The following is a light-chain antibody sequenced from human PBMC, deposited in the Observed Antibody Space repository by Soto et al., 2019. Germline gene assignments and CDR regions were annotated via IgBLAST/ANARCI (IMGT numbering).Light chain of an antibody. CDR2: EVT. J-gene: IGLJ3*02. V-gene: IGLV2-8*01. CDR1: SSDVGGYNY. Sequence: QAVVTQPPSASGSPGQSVTISCTGTSSDVGGYNYVSWYQQHPGKAPRLMVYEVTKRPSGVPARFSGSKSGNTASLTVSGLQAEDEADYYCSSHAGINNVVFGGGTKVTVL. CDR3: SSHAGINNVV.